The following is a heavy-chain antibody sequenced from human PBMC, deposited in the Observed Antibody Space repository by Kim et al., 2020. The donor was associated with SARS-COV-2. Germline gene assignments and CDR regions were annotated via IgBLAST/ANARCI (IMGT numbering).Heavy chain of an antibody. CDR3: ARDRDVGYDFWSPTPNW. V-gene: IGHV3-21*01. D-gene: IGHD3-3*01. CDR1: GFTFSSYS. J-gene: IGHJ5*01. Sequence: GGSLRLSCAASGFTFSSYSMNWVRQAPGKGLEWVSFISSSRSYIYNADSVKGRFTISRDNAKNSLYLQMNSLRAEDTAVYYCARDRDVGYDFWSPTPNW. CDR2: ISSSRSYI.